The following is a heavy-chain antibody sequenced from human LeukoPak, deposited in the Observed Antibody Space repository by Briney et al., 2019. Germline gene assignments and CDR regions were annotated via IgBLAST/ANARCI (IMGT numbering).Heavy chain of an antibody. V-gene: IGHV4-59*08. CDR2: IYYTGST. J-gene: IGHJ5*02. CDR3: ARHYCSGGTCYNWFDP. CDR1: GGSISSYY. D-gene: IGHD2-15*01. Sequence: SETLSLTCTVTGGSISSYYWSWIRQPPGKGLEWIGYIYYTGSTNYDPSLKSRVTISVDTSKNQFSLKLSSVTAADTAVYFCARHYCSGGTCYNWFDPWGQGTLVTVSS.